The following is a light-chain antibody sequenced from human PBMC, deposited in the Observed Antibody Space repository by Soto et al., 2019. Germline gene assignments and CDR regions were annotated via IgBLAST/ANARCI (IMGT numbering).Light chain of an antibody. J-gene: IGKJ1*01. V-gene: IGKV1-39*01. CDR1: ESISRS. Sequence: DIQMTQSPSSLFASVGDSVTITCRASESISRSLNWYQQEPGKAPKLLIYLTSTLQTGVPSRFSGSGSGTEFTLTISTLQPEDFASYCCQQSNSTPQTCGQRNKVEIK. CDR2: LTS. CDR3: QQSNSTPQT.